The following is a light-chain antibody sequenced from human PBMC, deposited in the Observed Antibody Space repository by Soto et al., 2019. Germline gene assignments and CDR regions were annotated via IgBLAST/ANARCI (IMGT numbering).Light chain of an antibody. CDR3: QQYDSWPL. J-gene: IGKJ5*01. CDR2: GTY. V-gene: IGKV3-15*01. Sequence: EIVMTQSPATLSVSPGDRVTLSYRASQSFSGNLAWYQQKPCQAPRLLIYGTYTRAAGIPARFSGTVSGTEFTLTISSLQSEDFAVYYCQQYDSWPLFGQGTRLEIK. CDR1: QSFSGN.